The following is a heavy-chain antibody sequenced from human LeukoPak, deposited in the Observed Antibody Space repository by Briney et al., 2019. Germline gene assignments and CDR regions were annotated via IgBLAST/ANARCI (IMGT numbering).Heavy chain of an antibody. CDR2: ISGSGGST. D-gene: IGHD3-16*01. V-gene: IGHV3-23*01. J-gene: IGHJ4*02. Sequence: GGSLRLSCAASGFTFSSYAMSWVRQAPGKGLEWVSAISGSGGSTYYADSVKGRFIISRDNSENTLYLQMNSLRVEDTAVYYCAREVGGGASGQWGQGTLVTVSS. CDR3: AREVGGGASGQ. CDR1: GFTFSSYA.